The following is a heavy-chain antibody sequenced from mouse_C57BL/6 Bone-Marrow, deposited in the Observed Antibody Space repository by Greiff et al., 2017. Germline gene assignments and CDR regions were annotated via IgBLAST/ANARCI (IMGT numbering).Heavy chain of an antibody. V-gene: IGHV1-82*01. CDR3: AREGDYYGSSSRPGFAY. D-gene: IGHD1-1*01. CDR2: IYPGDGDT. CDR1: GYAFSSSW. J-gene: IGHJ3*01. Sequence: QVQLQQSGPELVKPGASVKISCKASGYAFSSSWMNWVKQRPGKGLEWIGRIYPGDGDTNYNGKFKGKATLTADKSSSTAYMQRSSLTSEDSAVYFCAREGDYYGSSSRPGFAYWGQGTLVTVSA.